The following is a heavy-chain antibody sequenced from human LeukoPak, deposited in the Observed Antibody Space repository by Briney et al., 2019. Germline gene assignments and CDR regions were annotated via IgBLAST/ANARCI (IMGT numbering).Heavy chain of an antibody. CDR1: GFTFSNYW. Sequence: PGGSLRLSCAPSGFTFSNYWMGWVRQAPGKGLEWVANIKQDASEKSYVDSVEGRFTISRDNAQNSLYLQMNSLRVEDTAVYYCVRWVITATVDCWGQGTLVTVSS. D-gene: IGHD1-26*01. V-gene: IGHV3-7*01. CDR3: VRWVITATVDC. J-gene: IGHJ4*02. CDR2: IKQDASEK.